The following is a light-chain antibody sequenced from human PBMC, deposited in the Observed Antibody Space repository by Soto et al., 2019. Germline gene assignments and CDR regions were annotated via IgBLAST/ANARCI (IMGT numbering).Light chain of an antibody. CDR3: QQRSIWPPGT. Sequence: EIVLTQSPATLSLSPGERATLSCRASQSISTYLAWYQQKPGQAPRLLIYDASNRATGIPARFSGSGSGTDFTLTISSLGPEDFAVYYCQQRSIWPPGTFGQGTKLEIK. V-gene: IGKV3-11*01. CDR1: QSISTY. J-gene: IGKJ2*01. CDR2: DAS.